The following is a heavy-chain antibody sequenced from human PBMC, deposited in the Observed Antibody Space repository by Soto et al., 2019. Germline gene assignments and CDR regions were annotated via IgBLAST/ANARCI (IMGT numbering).Heavy chain of an antibody. D-gene: IGHD2-15*01. J-gene: IGHJ3*02. Sequence: GASVKVSCKASGYTFTSYGISWVRQAPGQGLEWMGWISAYNGNTNYAQKLQGRVTMTTDTSTSTAYMELSSLRSEDTAVYYCARAKRRKDIVVVVAATRTAGDAFDIWGQGTMVTVSS. CDR1: GYTFTSYG. CDR2: ISAYNGNT. V-gene: IGHV1-18*04. CDR3: ARAKRRKDIVVVVAATRTAGDAFDI.